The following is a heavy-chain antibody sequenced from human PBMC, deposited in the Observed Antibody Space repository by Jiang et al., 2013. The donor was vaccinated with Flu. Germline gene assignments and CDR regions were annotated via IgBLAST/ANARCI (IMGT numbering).Heavy chain of an antibody. CDR2: IYTSGST. V-gene: IGHV4-61*02. D-gene: IGHD3-22*01. CDR1: GGSISSGSYY. CDR3: AREKQGYYYDSSGYPIDY. Sequence: GPGLVKPSQTLSLTCTVSGGSISSGSYYWSWIRQPAGKGLEWIGRIYTSGSTNYNPSLKSRVTISVDTSKNQFSLKLSSVTAADTAVYYCAREKQGYYYDSSGYPIDYWGQGTLVTVSS. J-gene: IGHJ4*02.